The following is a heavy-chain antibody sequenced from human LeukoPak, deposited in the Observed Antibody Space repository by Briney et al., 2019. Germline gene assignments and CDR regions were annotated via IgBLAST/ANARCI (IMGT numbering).Heavy chain of an antibody. V-gene: IGHV1-46*01. D-gene: IGHD5-24*01. Sequence: ASVKVSCKASGYTFTGYYVHWVRQAPGHGLEWMGIINPSGGSTSYAQKFQGRVTMTRDTSTSTVYMELSSLRSGDTAVYYCARDVEMATITGGPSEYWSQGTLVTVSS. CDR2: INPSGGST. CDR3: ARDVEMATITGGPSEY. J-gene: IGHJ4*02. CDR1: GYTFTGYY.